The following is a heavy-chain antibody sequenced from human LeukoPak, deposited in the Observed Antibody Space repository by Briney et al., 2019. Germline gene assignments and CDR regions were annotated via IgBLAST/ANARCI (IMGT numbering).Heavy chain of an antibody. CDR2: INPNSGGT. CDR3: ARDQDIVVVPAATWRNFDY. J-gene: IGHJ4*02. V-gene: IGHV1-2*02. Sequence: ASVKVSCKASGYTFTGYYMQWVRQAPGQGLEWMGWINPNSGGTNYAQKFQGRVTMTRDTSISTAYMELSRLRSDDTAVYYCARDQDIVVVPAATWRNFDYWGQGTLVTVSS. D-gene: IGHD2-2*01. CDR1: GYTFTGYY.